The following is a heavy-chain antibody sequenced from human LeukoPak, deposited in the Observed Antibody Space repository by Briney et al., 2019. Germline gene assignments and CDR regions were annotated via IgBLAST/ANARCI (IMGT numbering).Heavy chain of an antibody. CDR1: GYTFTSYY. V-gene: IGHV1-46*01. Sequence: ASVKVSCKASGYTFTSYYMHWVRQAPGQGLEWMGIINPSGGSTSYAQKFQGRVTMTRDTSISTAYMELSRLRSDDTAVYYCASGITIFGDVDYWGQGTLVTVSS. CDR3: ASGITIFGDVDY. J-gene: IGHJ4*02. D-gene: IGHD3-3*01. CDR2: INPSGGST.